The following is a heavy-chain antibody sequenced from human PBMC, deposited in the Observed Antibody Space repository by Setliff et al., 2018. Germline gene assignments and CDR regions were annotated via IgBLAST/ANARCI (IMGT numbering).Heavy chain of an antibody. CDR1: GGSISSGTYY. D-gene: IGHD3-10*01. CDR2: MYYSGST. Sequence: PSETLSLTCTVSGGSISSGTYYWSWIRQPAGKGLEWIGSMYYSGSTYYNPSLKGRVTLSVDTTKNQFSLKLTSMTAADTAVYFCARHLLVQGTYHFDYWGQGSPVTVSS. V-gene: IGHV4-39*01. CDR3: ARHLLVQGTYHFDY. J-gene: IGHJ4*02.